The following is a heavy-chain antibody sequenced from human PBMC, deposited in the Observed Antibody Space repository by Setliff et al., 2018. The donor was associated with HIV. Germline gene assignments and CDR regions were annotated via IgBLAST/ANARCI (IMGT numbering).Heavy chain of an antibody. CDR1: GGSISSGGYY. Sequence: KTSETLSLTCTVSGGSISSGGYYWSWIRQHPGKGLEWIGYIYYSGSTYYNPSLKSRVTISVDTSKNQFSLKLSSVTAADTAVYYCARDYGDTPSYYYYYGMDVWGQGTTVTVS. CDR2: IYYSGST. CDR3: ARDYGDTPSYYYYYGMDV. D-gene: IGHD4-17*01. V-gene: IGHV4-31*03. J-gene: IGHJ6*02.